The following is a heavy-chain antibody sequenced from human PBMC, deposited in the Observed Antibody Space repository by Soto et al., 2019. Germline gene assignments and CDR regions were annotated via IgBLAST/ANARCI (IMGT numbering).Heavy chain of an antibody. CDR2: IYYSGST. D-gene: IGHD3-3*01. J-gene: IGHJ4*02. V-gene: IGHV4-59*08. Sequence: QVQLQESGPGLAKPSETLSLTCTVSGGSISTYYWSWIRQPPGKGLEWIGCIYYSGSTNFNPSLKSRVTISEDTSKNQFSLKLTSVTAADTAVYYCARGGWRHIDYWGQGTLVTVSS. CDR3: ARGGWRHIDY. CDR1: GGSISTYY.